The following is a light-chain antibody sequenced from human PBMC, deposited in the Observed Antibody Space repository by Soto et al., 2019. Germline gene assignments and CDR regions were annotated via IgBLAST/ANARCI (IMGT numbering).Light chain of an antibody. J-gene: IGKJ1*01. CDR3: QQYNNWPL. CDR1: QSVSSN. CDR2: GAY. Sequence: EIVMTQSPATLSVSPGERATLSCRASQSVSSNLAWYQQKPGQAPRLLIYGAYTRATGIPARFSGSGSGTEFTLTISSLQSEDFAVYYCQQYNNWPLFGQGTKVEIK. V-gene: IGKV3D-15*01.